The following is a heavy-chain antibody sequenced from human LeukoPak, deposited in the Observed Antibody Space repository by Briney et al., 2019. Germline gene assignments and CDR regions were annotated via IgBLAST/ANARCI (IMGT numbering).Heavy chain of an antibody. CDR1: GYTFTSYG. Sequence: SVKVSCKASGYTFTSYGISWVRQAPGQGLEWMGRIIPIFGTANYAQKFQGRVTITTDESTSTAYMELSSLRSEDTAVYYCARDLVATIVAPDAFDIWGQGTMVTVSS. CDR2: IIPIFGTA. V-gene: IGHV1-69*05. J-gene: IGHJ3*02. CDR3: ARDLVATIVAPDAFDI. D-gene: IGHD5-12*01.